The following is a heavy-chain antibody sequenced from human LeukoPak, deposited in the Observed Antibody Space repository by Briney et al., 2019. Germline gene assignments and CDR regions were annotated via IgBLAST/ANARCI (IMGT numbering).Heavy chain of an antibody. D-gene: IGHD6-13*01. J-gene: IGHJ4*02. CDR2: ISSSSNYI. V-gene: IGHV3-21*01. CDR3: VREYSGWLAAAGA. Sequence: GGSLRLSCGASGFTFSSYGMHWVRQAPDKGLEWVSSISSSSNYIYYADSVRGRFTISRDNAKKSLYLQMNSLRAEDTAVYYCVREYSGWLAAAGAWGQGVLVTVSS. CDR1: GFTFSSYG.